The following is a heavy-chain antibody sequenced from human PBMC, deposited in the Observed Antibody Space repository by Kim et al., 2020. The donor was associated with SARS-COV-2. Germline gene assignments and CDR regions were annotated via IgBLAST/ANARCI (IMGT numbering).Heavy chain of an antibody. CDR2: IYYSGST. Sequence: SETLSLTCTVSGGSISSSSYYWGWIRQPPGKGLEWIGSIYYSGSTYYNPSLKSRVTISVDTSKNQFSLKLSSVTAADTAVYYCASHPYSKSWYSTPRFDPWGQGALGTVSS. V-gene: IGHV4-39*01. CDR3: ASHPYSKSWYSTPRFDP. D-gene: IGHD6-13*01. J-gene: IGHJ5*02. CDR1: GGSISSSSYY.